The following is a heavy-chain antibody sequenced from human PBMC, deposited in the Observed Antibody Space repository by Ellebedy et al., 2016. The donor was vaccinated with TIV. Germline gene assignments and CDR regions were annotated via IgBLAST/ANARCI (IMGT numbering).Heavy chain of an antibody. CDR1: GFNFGSSW. J-gene: IGHJ4*02. D-gene: IGHD2-21*01. CDR3: ARMIATDEGMGD. CDR2: LKGDGSMI. Sequence: GESLKISCAASGFNFGSSWMTWVRQAPGKGLEWVANLKGDGSMINYAGSVKGQFTISRDYAKNSLNLQMNSLMVDDTAIYYCARMIATDEGMGDWGQGTLVTVSS. V-gene: IGHV3-7*03.